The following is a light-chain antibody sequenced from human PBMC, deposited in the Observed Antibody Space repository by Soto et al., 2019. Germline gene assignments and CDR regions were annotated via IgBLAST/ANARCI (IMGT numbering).Light chain of an antibody. CDR1: RSVSSSY. CDR3: QQYGSSPPWT. J-gene: IGKJ1*01. V-gene: IGKV3-20*01. Sequence: EIVLTQSPGTLSLSPGERATLSCRASRSVSSSYLAWYQQKPGQAPRLLIYGASSRATGIPDRFGGSGSGTDFTLTISRLEPEDFAVYYCQQYGSSPPWTFGQGTKVEIK. CDR2: GAS.